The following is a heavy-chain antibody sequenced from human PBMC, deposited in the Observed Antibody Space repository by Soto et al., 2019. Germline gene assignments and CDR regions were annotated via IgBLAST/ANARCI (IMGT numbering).Heavy chain of an antibody. Sequence: GSLRLSCAASGFRFSDYSMNWVRQAPGRGLEWVSYISSSSFSIHYADSVEGRFTISRDNAKNSLYLQMNSLRDDDTAVYYCVRDFLYAFDVWGQGTMVTVSS. CDR2: ISSSSFSI. CDR3: VRDFLYAFDV. CDR1: GFRFSDYS. J-gene: IGHJ3*01. V-gene: IGHV3-48*02.